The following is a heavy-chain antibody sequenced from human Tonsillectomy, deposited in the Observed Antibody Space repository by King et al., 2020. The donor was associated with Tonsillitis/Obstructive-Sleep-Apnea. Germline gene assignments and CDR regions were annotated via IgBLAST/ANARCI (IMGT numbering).Heavy chain of an antibody. CDR2: ISYDGSNK. D-gene: IGHD6-19*01. V-gene: IGHV3-30*01. Sequence: VQLVESGGGVVQPGRSLRLSCAASGFTFSSYAMHGVRQAPGKGLEWVAVISYDGSNKYYAVSVKGRFTISRDNSKNTLYLQMNSLRAEDTAVYYCARAPGGWYVAALDYWGQGTLVTVSS. J-gene: IGHJ4*02. CDR3: ARAPGGWYVAALDY. CDR1: GFTFSSYA.